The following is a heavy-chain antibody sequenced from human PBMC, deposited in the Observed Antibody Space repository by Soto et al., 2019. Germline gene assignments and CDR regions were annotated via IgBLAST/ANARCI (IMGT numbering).Heavy chain of an antibody. Sequence: ASVKVSCKASGGTFSSYAISWVRQAPGQGLEWMGGINPIFGTPNYAQKYQGRVTITADTFTNTAYMELTRLTSDDTAVYFCAREGRHFDYWGQGTMVTVSS. CDR3: AREGRHFDY. CDR2: INPIFGTP. J-gene: IGHJ4*02. V-gene: IGHV1-69*06. CDR1: GGTFSSYA.